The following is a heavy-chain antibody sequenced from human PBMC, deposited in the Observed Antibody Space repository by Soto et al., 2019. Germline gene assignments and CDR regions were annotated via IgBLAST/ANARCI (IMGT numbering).Heavy chain of an antibody. D-gene: IGHD6-19*01. Sequence: QIQLVESGGGVVQPGGSLRLSCTVSGFTFNSYGFNWVRQAPGKGLEWVAVIWYDGNTKYYADSVKGRFTISRDNLRSTVYLQMNSLTAEDTALYYCARPLVAPVAGPYYYGMDVWGQGTTVTVSS. CDR1: GFTFNSYG. V-gene: IGHV3-33*01. CDR2: IWYDGNTK. CDR3: ARPLVAPVAGPYYYGMDV. J-gene: IGHJ6*02.